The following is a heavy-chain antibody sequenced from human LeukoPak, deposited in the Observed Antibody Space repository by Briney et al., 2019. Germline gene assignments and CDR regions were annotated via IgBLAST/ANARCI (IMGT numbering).Heavy chain of an antibody. V-gene: IGHV3-23*01. CDR3: AKLPDIVVVPAAAWFDP. CDR1: GFTFRSYA. CDR2: ISGSGGST. D-gene: IGHD2-2*01. Sequence: PGGSLRLSCAASGFTFRSYAMSWVRQAPGKGLEWVSAISGSGGSTYYADSVKGRFTISRDNSKNTLYLQMNSLRAEDTAVYYCAKLPDIVVVPAAAWFDPWGQGTLVTVSS. J-gene: IGHJ5*02.